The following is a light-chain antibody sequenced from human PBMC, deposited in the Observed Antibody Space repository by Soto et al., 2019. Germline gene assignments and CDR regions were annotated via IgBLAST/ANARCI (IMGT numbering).Light chain of an antibody. CDR3: QPYDDSHVV. CDR1: SGSIRTKY. Sequence: NFMLTQPHSVSGSPGKTVTISCTRTSGSIRTKYVQWYQQRPGSSPRIMIYEDNERPSGVPDRFSGSIDSSSNSASLTISGLQTEDEADYYCQPYDDSHVVFGGGTKLTVL. V-gene: IGLV6-57*01. CDR2: EDN. J-gene: IGLJ2*01.